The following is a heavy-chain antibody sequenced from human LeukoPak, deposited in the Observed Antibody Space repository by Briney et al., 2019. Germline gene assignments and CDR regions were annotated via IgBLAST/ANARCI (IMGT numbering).Heavy chain of an antibody. J-gene: IGHJ3*02. D-gene: IGHD6-19*01. V-gene: IGHV1-2*02. CDR3: ARERGTLAVAGDAVDI. CDR1: GYTFTGYY. Sequence: ASVKVSCKASGYTFTGYYMHWVRQAPGEGLEWMGWINPNSGGTKYAQKFQGRVTMTRDTSINTAYMEVSRLTSDDTAVYYCARERGTLAVAGDAVDIWGQGTMVTVSS. CDR2: INPNSGGT.